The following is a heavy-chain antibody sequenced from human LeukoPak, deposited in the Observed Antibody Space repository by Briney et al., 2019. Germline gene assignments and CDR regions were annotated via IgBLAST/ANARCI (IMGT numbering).Heavy chain of an antibody. Sequence: ASVKVSCKASGYTFTSYDINWVRQATGQGLEWKGWMNPNSGNTGYAQKFQGRLTMTRNTSISTAYMEASSLRSEDTAVYYCARGGFGELLFFDPWGQGTLVTVSS. V-gene: IGHV1-8*01. J-gene: IGHJ5*02. CDR2: MNPNSGNT. D-gene: IGHD3-10*01. CDR3: ARGGFGELLFFDP. CDR1: GYTFTSYD.